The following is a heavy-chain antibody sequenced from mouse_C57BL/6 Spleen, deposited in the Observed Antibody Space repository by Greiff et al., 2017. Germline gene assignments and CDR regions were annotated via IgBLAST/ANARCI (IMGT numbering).Heavy chain of an antibody. Sequence: QVQLQQPGTELVKPGASVKLSCKASGYTFTSYWMHWVKQRPGQGLEWIGNINPSNGGPNYNQKFKSKATLTVDKSSSTAYMQLSSLTSEDTAVYYCAREETAEATYGIDYWGQGTSLTVSS. J-gene: IGHJ4*01. CDR3: AREETAEATYGIDY. CDR2: INPSNGGP. V-gene: IGHV1-53*01. D-gene: IGHD3-2*02. CDR1: GYTFTSYW.